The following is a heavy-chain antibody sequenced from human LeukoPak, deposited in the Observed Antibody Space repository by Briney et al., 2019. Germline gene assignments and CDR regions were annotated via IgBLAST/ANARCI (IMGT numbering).Heavy chain of an antibody. J-gene: IGHJ6*02. CDR1: GFTFSSYA. CDR3: AKGGYYYYYGMDV. Sequence: GGSLRLSCAASGFTFSSYAMSWVRQAPGKGLEWVSGISGSGDNTYYADSVKGRFTISRDNSKNTLYLQINSLRAEDTAVYYCAKGGYYYYYGMDVWGQGTTVTVSS. CDR2: ISGSGDNT. V-gene: IGHV3-23*01.